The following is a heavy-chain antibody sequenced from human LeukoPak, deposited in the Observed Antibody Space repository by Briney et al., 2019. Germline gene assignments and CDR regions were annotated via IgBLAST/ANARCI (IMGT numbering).Heavy chain of an antibody. CDR2: IDKTTYPT. V-gene: IGHV3-23*05. D-gene: IGHD6-19*01. Sequence: PGGSLRLSCAASEFIFSDYAMGWVRQAPGKGLEWVSTIDKTTYPTFYADSVKGRFTISRDNSKNTLYLQMNSLRTEDTAVSFCAKFEGATIPGWFNDYWGQGILVTVSS. CDR1: EFIFSDYA. J-gene: IGHJ4*02. CDR3: AKFEGATIPGWFNDY.